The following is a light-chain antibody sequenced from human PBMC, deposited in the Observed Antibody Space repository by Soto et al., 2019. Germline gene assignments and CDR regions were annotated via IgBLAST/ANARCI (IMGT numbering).Light chain of an antibody. CDR2: AAS. CDR1: QSISSY. V-gene: IGKV1-39*01. Sequence: DIQMTQSPSSLSASVGDRVTITCRASQSISSYLNWYQQKPGQAPKLLIYAASSLQSGVPSRFSGSGSGTNFTLTISSLQPEDFATYYCQQGYSTPPIPFGQGTRLEIK. CDR3: QQGYSTPPIP. J-gene: IGKJ5*01.